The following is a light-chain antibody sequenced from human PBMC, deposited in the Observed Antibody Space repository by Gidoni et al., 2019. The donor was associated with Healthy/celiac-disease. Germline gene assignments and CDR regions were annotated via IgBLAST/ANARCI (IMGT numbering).Light chain of an antibody. CDR2: SNN. V-gene: IGLV1-44*01. CDR3: AAWDDSLNGRV. CDR1: SSNIGSNT. Sequence: QSVLTQPPSASGTPGQRVTISCSGSSSNIGSNTVNGYQQLPGTAPKLLISSNNQRPSGVPDRFSGSKSGTAASLAISGLQSEDEADYYCAAWDDSLNGRVFGGGTKLTVL. J-gene: IGLJ3*02.